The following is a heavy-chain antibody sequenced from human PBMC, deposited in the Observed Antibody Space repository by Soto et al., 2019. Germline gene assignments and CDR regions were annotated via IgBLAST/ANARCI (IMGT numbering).Heavy chain of an antibody. CDR1: GFTFSSYG. J-gene: IGHJ4*02. CDR3: AKDLYDSSGYSH. D-gene: IGHD3-22*01. V-gene: IGHV3-30*18. Sequence: PGGSLRLSCAASGFTFSSYGMHWVRQAPGKGLEWVAVISYDGSNKYYADSVKGRFTISRDNSKNTLCLQMNSLRAEDTAVYYCAKDLYDSSGYSHWGQGTLVTVSS. CDR2: ISYDGSNK.